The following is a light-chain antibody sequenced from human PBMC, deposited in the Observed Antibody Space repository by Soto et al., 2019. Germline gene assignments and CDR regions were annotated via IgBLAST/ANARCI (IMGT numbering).Light chain of an antibody. Sequence: QSVLTQPPSVSAAPGQKVTISCSGSRSNIGNNYVSWYQQRPGTAPKLLIYDNNERPSGIPDRFSGSKSGTSATLGITGLQTGDEADYYCCSYAGTYSWVFGGGTQLTVL. V-gene: IGLV1-51*01. CDR2: DNN. CDR3: CSYAGTYSWV. J-gene: IGLJ3*02. CDR1: RSNIGNNY.